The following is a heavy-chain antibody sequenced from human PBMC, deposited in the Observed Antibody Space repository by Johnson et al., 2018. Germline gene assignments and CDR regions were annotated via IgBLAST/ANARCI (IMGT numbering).Heavy chain of an antibody. D-gene: IGHD4-17*01. CDR2: VFHSGTP. CDR1: GGSIDRYY. V-gene: IGHV4-59*01. Sequence: QVQLQESGPGLVKASETLSLTCSVSGGSIDRYYWNWIRQSPRRGLEWIGSVFHSGTPSFNPSLSGRFTMSVDTSKNEFSLKLTSVTVADTAIYYCARSAVPGYYFYGLDVWGQGTTVAVSS. CDR3: ARSAVPGYYFYGLDV. J-gene: IGHJ6*02.